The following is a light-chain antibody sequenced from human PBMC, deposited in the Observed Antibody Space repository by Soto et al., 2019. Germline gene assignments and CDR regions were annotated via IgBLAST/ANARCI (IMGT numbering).Light chain of an antibody. CDR1: QSTSTR. J-gene: IGKJ1*01. V-gene: IGKV1-5*03. CDR2: VAS. CDR3: QQYITYPYA. Sequence: DIQMTQSPSTLSASVGDRVTITCRASQSTSTRLAWYQQRPGKTPKLLISVASKLESGVPSRFSSSGSGTEFTPTISSMQPDDFATYYCQQYITYPYAFGQGTKVEIK.